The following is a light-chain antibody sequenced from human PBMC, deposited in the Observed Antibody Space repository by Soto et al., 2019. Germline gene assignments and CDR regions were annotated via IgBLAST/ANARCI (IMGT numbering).Light chain of an antibody. CDR2: DAS. Sequence: DIQMTHSPSILSASVGDRVTITCRASQSISSWLAWYQQKPGKAPKLLIYDASSLESGVPSRFSGIGSGTEFTLTITRLQPDDFATYYCQQYDSYEWTFGQGTKV. J-gene: IGKJ1*01. CDR3: QQYDSYEWT. CDR1: QSISSW. V-gene: IGKV1-5*01.